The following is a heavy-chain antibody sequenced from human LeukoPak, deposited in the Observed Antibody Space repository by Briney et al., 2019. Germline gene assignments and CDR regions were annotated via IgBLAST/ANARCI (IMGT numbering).Heavy chain of an antibody. CDR3: AELGITMIGGV. D-gene: IGHD3-10*02. V-gene: IGHV3-48*04. CDR1: GFTLSSDW. CDR2: ISSSGSTI. J-gene: IGHJ6*04. Sequence: SGESLRLSCAGSGFTLSSDWMSWVRQAPEKGLEWVSYISSSGSTIYYADSVKGRFTISRDNAKNSLYLQMNSLRAEDTAVHYCAELGITMIGGVWGKGTTVTVSS.